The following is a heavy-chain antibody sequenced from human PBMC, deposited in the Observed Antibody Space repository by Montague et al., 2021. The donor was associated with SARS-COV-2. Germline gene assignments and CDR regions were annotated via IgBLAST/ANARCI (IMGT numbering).Heavy chain of an antibody. D-gene: IGHD3-10*01. J-gene: IGHJ6*02. CDR2: IYYSGST. CDR3: ARAGSGSYSFYYYYGMDV. V-gene: IGHV4-59*08. Sequence: SETLSLTCTVSGGSISSYYWSWIRQPPGKGLEWIGYIYYSGSTNYNPSLKSRVTISVDTSKNQFSLKLSSVTAADTAVYYCARAGSGSYSFYYYYGMDVWGHRATDTVSS. CDR1: GGSISSYY.